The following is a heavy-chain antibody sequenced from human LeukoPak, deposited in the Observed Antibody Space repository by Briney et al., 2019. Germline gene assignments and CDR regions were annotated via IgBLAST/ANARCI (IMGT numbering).Heavy chain of an antibody. CDR1: GGSISSYY. D-gene: IGHD3-22*01. J-gene: IGHJ4*02. CDR2: IYYSGST. V-gene: IGHV4-59*12. Sequence: SETLSLTCTVSGGSISSYYWSWIRQPPGKGLEWIGYIYYSGSTNYNPSLKSRVTISVDTSKNQFSLKLSSVTAADTAVYYCAREAHYYDSSGYRLRSPFDYWGQGTLVTVSS. CDR3: AREAHYYDSSGYRLRSPFDY.